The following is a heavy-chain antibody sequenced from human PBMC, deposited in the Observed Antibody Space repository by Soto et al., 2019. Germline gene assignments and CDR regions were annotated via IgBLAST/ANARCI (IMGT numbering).Heavy chain of an antibody. D-gene: IGHD1-26*01. CDR1: GGSISDYY. V-gene: IGHV4-59*08. CDR3: VKVGGAGHFDY. CDR2: VHNRGST. J-gene: IGHJ4*02. Sequence: QVQLQESGPGQVKPSETLSLTCTVSGGSISDYYWTWIRQPPGKGLEWIGYVHNRGSTNYNPSLMGRATMSVVPSKNQFSLTLTSVTAADTAVYYCVKVGGAGHFDYWGQGTLVTVSS.